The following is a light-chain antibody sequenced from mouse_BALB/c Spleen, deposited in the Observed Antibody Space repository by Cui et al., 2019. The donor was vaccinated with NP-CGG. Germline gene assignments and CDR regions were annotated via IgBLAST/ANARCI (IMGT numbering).Light chain of an antibody. J-gene: IGLJ1*01. CDR2: GTN. CDR1: TGAVTTSNY. Sequence: QAVVTQESAITTSPGETVTLTCRSSTGAVTTSNYANWVQEKPDHLFTGLIGGTNNRVPGVPARFSGSLIGDKAALTITGAQTEDEAIYFCALWYSNHWVFGGGTKLTAL. V-gene: IGLV1*01. CDR3: ALWYSNHWV.